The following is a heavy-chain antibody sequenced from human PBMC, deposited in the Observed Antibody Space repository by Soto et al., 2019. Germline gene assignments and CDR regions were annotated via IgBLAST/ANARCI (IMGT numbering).Heavy chain of an antibody. CDR2: ISGSGGST. D-gene: IGHD5-12*01. J-gene: IGHJ4*02. CDR1: GFTFSSYA. CDR3: AKGPRGELRFLDY. V-gene: IGHV3-23*01. Sequence: GGSLRLSCAASGFTFSSYAMSWVRQAPGKGLEWVSAISGSGGSTYYADSVKGRFTISRDNSKNTLYLHMNSLRAEDTAVYYCAKGPRGELRFLDYWGQGTLVTVSS.